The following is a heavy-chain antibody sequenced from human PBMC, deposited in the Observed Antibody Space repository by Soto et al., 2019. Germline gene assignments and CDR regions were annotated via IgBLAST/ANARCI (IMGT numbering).Heavy chain of an antibody. CDR3: ARRNRLTFGGVIVNSFDD. CDR1: GGSISSSSYY. Sequence: PSETLSLTCTVSGGSISSSSYYWGWIRQPPGKGLEWIGSIYYSGSTYYNPSLKSRVTISVDTSKNQFSLKLSSVTAADTAVYYCARRNRLTFGGVIVNSFDDWGQGTLVTVSS. D-gene: IGHD3-16*02. CDR2: IYYSGST. J-gene: IGHJ4*02. V-gene: IGHV4-39*01.